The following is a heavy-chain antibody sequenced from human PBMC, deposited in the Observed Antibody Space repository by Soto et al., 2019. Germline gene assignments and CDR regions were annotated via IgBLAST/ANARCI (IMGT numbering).Heavy chain of an antibody. D-gene: IGHD2-8*02. Sequence: QVPLVQSGAEVKEPGASMRVSCNTSGFSFTSFEIHWVRQAPGQGLDWVGRINPKRGDTVFAQRFQGRADMTRNTSISTVDLEMSGLKVEDSAVYYCARDRGGLAGSVLDSWVQGTPVTVSS. J-gene: IGHJ4*02. CDR3: ARDRGGLAGSVLDS. V-gene: IGHV1-8*01. CDR2: INPKRGDT. CDR1: GFSFTSFE.